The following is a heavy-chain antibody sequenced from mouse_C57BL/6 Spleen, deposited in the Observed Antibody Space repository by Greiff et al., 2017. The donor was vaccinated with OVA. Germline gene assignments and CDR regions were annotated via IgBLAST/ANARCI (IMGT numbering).Heavy chain of an antibody. V-gene: IGHV1-69*01. Sequence: QVQLQQSGAELVMPGASVKLSCKASGYTFTSYWMHWVKQRPGQGLEWIGEIDPSDSYTNYNQKFKGKSTLTVDNSSSTAYMELSCLASECSAVYYCARWSTTVVASYYFDCWCQGTTLTVSA. J-gene: IGHJ2*01. D-gene: IGHD1-1*01. CDR2: IDPSDSYT. CDR1: GYTFTSYW. CDR3: ARWSTTVVASYYFDC.